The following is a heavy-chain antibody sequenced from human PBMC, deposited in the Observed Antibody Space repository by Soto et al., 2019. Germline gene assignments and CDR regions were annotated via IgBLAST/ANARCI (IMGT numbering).Heavy chain of an antibody. CDR1: GGTVSSYA. Sequence: SVKVSCKAAGGTVSSYAISWVRQAPGQGLEWMGRIIPIFGTPNYAQKFQGRVTITADNSTSTAYMELSSLRSEHTAVYYCARGVEAMATYYYYGMDVWGQGTTVTVSS. J-gene: IGHJ6*02. D-gene: IGHD5-18*01. CDR2: IIPIFGTP. CDR3: ARGVEAMATYYYYGMDV. V-gene: IGHV1-69*06.